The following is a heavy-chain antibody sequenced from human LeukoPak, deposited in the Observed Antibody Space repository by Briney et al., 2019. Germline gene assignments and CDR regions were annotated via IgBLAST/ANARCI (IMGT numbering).Heavy chain of an antibody. CDR3: AREPGIAAAGSGFDI. J-gene: IGHJ3*02. Sequence: SETLSLTCTVSGGSISSYYWSWIRQPPGKGLEWIGYIYYSGSTNYNPSLKSRVTISVDTSKNQFSLKLSSVTAADTAVYYCAREPGIAAAGSGFDIWGQGTMVTVSS. V-gene: IGHV4-59*12. D-gene: IGHD6-13*01. CDR1: GGSISSYY. CDR2: IYYSGST.